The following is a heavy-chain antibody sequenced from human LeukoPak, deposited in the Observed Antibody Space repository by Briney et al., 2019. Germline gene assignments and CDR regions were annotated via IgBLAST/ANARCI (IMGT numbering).Heavy chain of an antibody. CDR2: ISGSGGST. CDR3: AKGLSTVTTRPDDTFDI. Sequence: ETLSLTCTVSGGSISSSHYYWGWIRQAPGKGLEWVSTISGSGGSTYYADSVKGRFTISRDNSKNTLYLQIHFLRAEDTAVYYCAKGLSTVTTRPDDTFDIWGQGTMVIVSS. J-gene: IGHJ3*02. CDR1: GGSISSSHYY. V-gene: IGHV3-23*01. D-gene: IGHD4-17*01.